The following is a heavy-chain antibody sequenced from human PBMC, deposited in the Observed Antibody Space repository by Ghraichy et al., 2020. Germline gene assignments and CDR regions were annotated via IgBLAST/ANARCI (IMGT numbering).Heavy chain of an antibody. Sequence: SETLSLTCTVSGGSVSSGSHYWSWIRQPPGKGLEWIGYIDYSGSTNCNPSLKSRVTISVDTSKNQFSLKLSSVTAADTAVYYCAREFSNYFDYWGQGTLVTVSS. CDR1: GGSVSSGSHY. V-gene: IGHV4-61*01. CDR2: IDYSGST. D-gene: IGHD4-11*01. CDR3: AREFSNYFDY. J-gene: IGHJ4*02.